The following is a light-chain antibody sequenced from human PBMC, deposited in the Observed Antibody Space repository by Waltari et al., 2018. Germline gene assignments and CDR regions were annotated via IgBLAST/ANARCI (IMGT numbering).Light chain of an antibody. CDR1: QSISSW. V-gene: IGKV1-5*03. CDR3: QQYNSYPYT. J-gene: IGKJ2*01. CDR2: KAS. Sequence: TFRASQSISSWLAWYQQKPGKAPKLLIYKASSLESGVPSRFSGSGSGTECTLTISSLQPDDFATYYCQQYNSYPYTFGQGTKLEIK.